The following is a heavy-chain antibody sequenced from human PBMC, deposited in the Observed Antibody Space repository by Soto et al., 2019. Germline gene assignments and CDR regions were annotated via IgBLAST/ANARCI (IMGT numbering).Heavy chain of an antibody. V-gene: IGHV4-39*01. CDR2: IYYSGST. CDR3: ARHPKARGADWFDP. Sequence: QLQLQESGPGLVKPSETLSLTCTVSGGSISSSSYYWGWIRQPPGKGLEWIGSIYYSGSTYYNPSLKSRFTISVDTSKNQFSLKLSSVTAADTAVYYCARHPKARGADWFDPWGQGTLVTVSS. J-gene: IGHJ5*02. CDR1: GGSISSSSYY.